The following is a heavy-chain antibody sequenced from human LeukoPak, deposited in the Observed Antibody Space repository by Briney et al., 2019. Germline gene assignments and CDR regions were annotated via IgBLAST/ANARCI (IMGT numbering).Heavy chain of an antibody. CDR3: ATIAAAGPFDY. Sequence: GSLKPFFAGSGFNFCSYALNRVPQAPGKGLEWVSAISGSGGSTYYADSVKGRFTISRDNSKNTLYLQMNSLRAEDTAVYYCATIAAAGPFDYWGQGTLVTVSS. D-gene: IGHD6-13*01. CDR2: ISGSGGST. V-gene: IGHV3-23*01. J-gene: IGHJ4*02. CDR1: GFNFCSYA.